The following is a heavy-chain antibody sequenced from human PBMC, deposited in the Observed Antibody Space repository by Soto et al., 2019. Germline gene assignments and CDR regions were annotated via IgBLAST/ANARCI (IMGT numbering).Heavy chain of an antibody. CDR3: ARSTYDSTSAGDYYYGMDV. CDR2: IIPIFGTA. V-gene: IGHV1-69*13. D-gene: IGHD3-22*01. CDR1: GYTFTGYG. Sequence: SVTVSFTASGYTFTGYGISWVRQAPGQVLEWMGGIIPIFGTANYAQKFQGRVTITADESTSTAYMELSSLRSEDTAVYYCARSTYDSTSAGDYYYGMDVWGQGTTVTVSS. J-gene: IGHJ6*02.